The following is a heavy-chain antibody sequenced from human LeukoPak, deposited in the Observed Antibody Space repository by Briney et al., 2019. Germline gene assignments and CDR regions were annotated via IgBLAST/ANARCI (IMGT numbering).Heavy chain of an antibody. Sequence: PSETLSLTCTVSGGSISSSSYYWGWIRQPPGKGLEWIGSIYYSGSTYYNPSLKSRVTISVDTSKNQFSLKLSSVTAADTAVYYCARDPQLLWFDPWGQGTLVTVSS. CDR1: GGSISSSSYY. CDR2: IYYSGST. CDR3: ARDPQLLWFDP. J-gene: IGHJ5*02. D-gene: IGHD3-10*01. V-gene: IGHV4-39*07.